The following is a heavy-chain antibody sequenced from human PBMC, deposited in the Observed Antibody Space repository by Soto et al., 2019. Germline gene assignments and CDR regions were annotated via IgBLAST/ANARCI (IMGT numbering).Heavy chain of an antibody. J-gene: IGHJ6*02. D-gene: IGHD6-25*01. Sequence: GPLEVFCKASGYTFTGYYMHWLRQAPGQGLEWMGWINHNRGGKNYAQKFQGRVTMTRDTSISTAYMELSRLRSDETAVYYCARGGYSSASMVRYGMDVGG. CDR3: ARGGYSSASMVRYGMDV. CDR2: INHNRGGK. V-gene: IGHV1-2*02. CDR1: GYTFTGYY.